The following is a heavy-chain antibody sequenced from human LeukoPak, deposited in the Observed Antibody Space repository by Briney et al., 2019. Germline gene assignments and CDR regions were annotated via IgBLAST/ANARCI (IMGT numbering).Heavy chain of an antibody. CDR3: AREVPADDYYYYYYMDV. V-gene: IGHV3-30*02. CDR2: IRYDGSHQ. CDR1: GFTFSSFA. Sequence: GSLRLSCAASGFTFSSFAMHWVRQSSGKGLEWVAFIRYDGSHQYYADSVKGRVTISRDNSKNTLYLQMNSLRPEDTAVYYCAREVPADDYYYYYYMDVWGKGTTVTVSS. J-gene: IGHJ6*03. D-gene: IGHD1-1*01.